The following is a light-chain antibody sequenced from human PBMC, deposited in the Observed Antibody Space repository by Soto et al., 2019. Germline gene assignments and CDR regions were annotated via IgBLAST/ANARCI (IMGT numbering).Light chain of an antibody. CDR1: QDISNY. V-gene: IGKV1-17*01. Sequence: DIQMTQSPSSLSASVGDRVTITCQASQDISNYLNWYQQKPAKAPKRLIYATSSLQSGVPSRFSGSGSGTDFTLSITSLQPEDFATYYCQQLNTYPVTFGGGTKVDIK. CDR3: QQLNTYPVT. CDR2: ATS. J-gene: IGKJ4*01.